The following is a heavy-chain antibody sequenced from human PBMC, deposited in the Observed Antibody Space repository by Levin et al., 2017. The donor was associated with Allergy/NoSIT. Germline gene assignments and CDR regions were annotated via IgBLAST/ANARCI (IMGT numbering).Heavy chain of an antibody. Sequence: SETLSLTCAVSGGSISSKIWWSWVRQSPGKGLEWIGEIFETGSAYYNPSLRSRVSMSIDNSKNQFSLKLTSVTAADTALYYCAREARDHNAFELWGQGTMVTVSS. CDR2: IFETGSA. D-gene: IGHD1-1*01. J-gene: IGHJ3*01. V-gene: IGHV4-4*02. CDR1: GGSISSKIW. CDR3: AREARDHNAFEL.